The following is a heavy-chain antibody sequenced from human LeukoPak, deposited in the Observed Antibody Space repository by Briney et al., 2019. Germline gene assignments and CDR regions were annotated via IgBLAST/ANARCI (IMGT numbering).Heavy chain of an antibody. CDR2: IHYSGNS. D-gene: IGHD1-26*01. Sequence: PSETLSLTCTASGGGSISGSTYYWGWIRQPPGKGLEWIGSIHYSGNSNYNPSLKSRDTISVDTSKNQFSLKLSSVTAADTAVYYCTRQSGYFGYWGQGTLVTVSS. J-gene: IGHJ4*02. CDR1: GGGSISGSTYY. CDR3: TRQSGYFGY. V-gene: IGHV4-39*01.